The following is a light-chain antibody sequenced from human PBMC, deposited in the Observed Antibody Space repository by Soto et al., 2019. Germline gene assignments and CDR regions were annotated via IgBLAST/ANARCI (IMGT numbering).Light chain of an antibody. V-gene: IGKV3D-15*01. Sequence: EIVMTQSPATLSVSPGERATLSCRASQSVSSNFAWYQQRPAQAPRLLIYDVSTRATGVPTRFSGSGSGTEFTLTISSLQSEEFEVYYCQQYHDWPLTFGGGTRVEIK. J-gene: IGKJ4*01. CDR1: QSVSSN. CDR2: DVS. CDR3: QQYHDWPLT.